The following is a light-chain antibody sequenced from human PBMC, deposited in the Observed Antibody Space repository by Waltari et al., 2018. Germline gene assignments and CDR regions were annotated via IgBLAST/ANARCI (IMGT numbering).Light chain of an antibody. V-gene: IGKV1-9*01. Sequence: IQLTQSPSSLSASVGDRVTITCRASQGINDFLAWYQQKPGKAPKLLIYAASTLQSGVPSRFSGSGSGTDFTLTISSPQPEDFATYYCQLLNSSQWTFGQGTKVEIK. CDR2: AAS. J-gene: IGKJ1*01. CDR3: QLLNSSQWT. CDR1: QGINDF.